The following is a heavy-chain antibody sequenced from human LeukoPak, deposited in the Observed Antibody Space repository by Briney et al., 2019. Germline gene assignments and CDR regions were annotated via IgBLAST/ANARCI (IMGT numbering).Heavy chain of an antibody. CDR1: GFTLSTYT. D-gene: IGHD3-10*01. Sequence: GGSLRLSCAASGFTLSTYTMNWVRQAPGKGLEWVSSISPTAISTWYADSLKGRFTISRDNARNLLFLEGNGLRAEDTGVFYCVRDFLGESGAGGPWGPGTLVTVSS. CDR2: ISPTAIST. J-gene: IGHJ5*02. V-gene: IGHV3-21*06. CDR3: VRDFLGESGAGGP.